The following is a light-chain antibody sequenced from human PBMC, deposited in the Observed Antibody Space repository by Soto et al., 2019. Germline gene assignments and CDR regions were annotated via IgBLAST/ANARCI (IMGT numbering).Light chain of an antibody. J-gene: IGLJ2*01. V-gene: IGLV1-44*01. CDR1: SSNIGSNS. CDR2: SNI. CDR3: AAWDDSLNVV. Sequence: QSVLTQPPSASGTPGQRVTISCSGSSSNIGSNSVNWYQQLPATAPKLLIYSNIHRPSAVPDRFSGSKSGTSASLAISGLQAEDEADYYCAAWDDSLNVVFGGGTKLTVL.